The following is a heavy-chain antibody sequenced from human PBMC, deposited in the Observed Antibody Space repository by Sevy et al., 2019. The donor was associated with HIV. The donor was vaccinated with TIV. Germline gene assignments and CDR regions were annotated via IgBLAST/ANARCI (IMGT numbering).Heavy chain of an antibody. CDR3: AKDGAPYCTGGICFPYWYFDL. J-gene: IGHJ2*01. CDR1: GFTFSTYA. CDR2: ISNSGNDI. D-gene: IGHD2-8*02. V-gene: IGHV3-23*01. Sequence: GSLRLSCAASGFTFSTYAMGWVRQAPGKGLEWVSGISNSGNDIYYAVSVEGRFTISRDNSKSTLFLEMNNLRAEDTAVYYCAKDGAPYCTGGICFPYWYFDLWGRGALVTVSS.